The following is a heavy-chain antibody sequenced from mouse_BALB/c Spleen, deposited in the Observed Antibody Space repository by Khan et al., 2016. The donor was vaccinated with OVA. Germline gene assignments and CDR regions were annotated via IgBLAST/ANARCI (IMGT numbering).Heavy chain of an antibody. CDR3: ARNAYFGNYFDY. CDR2: IYPGDGRS. J-gene: IGHJ2*01. V-gene: IGHV1S81*02. D-gene: IGHD2-10*01. Sequence: QIQLVQSGAELVKPGASVKLSCKTSGYTFTNYWVHWVKQRPGQGLEWIGEIYPGDGRSNNNENFKNKATLTVDISSTTAYMQLSSLTSEDSAVYYCARNAYFGNYFDYWGQGTTLTVSS. CDR1: GYTFTNYW.